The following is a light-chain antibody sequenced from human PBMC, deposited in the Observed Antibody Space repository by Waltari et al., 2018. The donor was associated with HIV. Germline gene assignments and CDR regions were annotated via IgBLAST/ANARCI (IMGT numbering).Light chain of an antibody. CDR2: EVH. Sequence: HSALTQPASVSGSPGQSLTISCTGFSTDICFYNLVSWYQQHPGKAPQLIIYEVHSRPSGVPDRFSGSKSGNTASLTISMLQADDEADYYCSSYVNTDTLIFGGGTKLTVL. J-gene: IGLJ2*01. V-gene: IGLV2-14*01. CDR1: STDICFYNL. CDR3: SSYVNTDTLI.